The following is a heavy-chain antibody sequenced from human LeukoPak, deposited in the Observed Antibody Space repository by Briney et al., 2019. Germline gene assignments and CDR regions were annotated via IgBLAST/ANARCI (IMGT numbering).Heavy chain of an antibody. CDR3: AGGYGSGSFSA. CDR1: GFTLNDYY. D-gene: IGHD3-10*01. Sequence: SGGSLRLSCAASGFTLNDYYMSWIRQAPGKGLELIAYIIYSGTSYADSVKGRFTISRDNTESSLYLQMNSLRVEDTALYYCAGGYGSGSFSAWGQGTLVTVSS. CDR2: IIYSGT. J-gene: IGHJ5*02. V-gene: IGHV3-11*01.